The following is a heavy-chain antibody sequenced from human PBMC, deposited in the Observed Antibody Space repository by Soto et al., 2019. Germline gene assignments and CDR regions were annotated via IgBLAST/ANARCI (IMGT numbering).Heavy chain of an antibody. CDR2: IYYSGST. CDR1: GGTISTFY. Sequence: PSETLCRTCTVSGGTISTFYWGWIRQPPGKGLEWIGSIYYSGSTYYNPSLKSRVTISVDTSKNQFSLKLSSVTAADTAVYYCARGFPTVVTVDYWGQG. D-gene: IGHD4-17*01. CDR3: ARGFPTVVTVDY. V-gene: IGHV4-39*01. J-gene: IGHJ4*02.